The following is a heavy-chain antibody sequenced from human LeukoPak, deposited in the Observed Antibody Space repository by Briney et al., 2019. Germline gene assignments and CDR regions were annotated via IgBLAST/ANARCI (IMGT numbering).Heavy chain of an antibody. V-gene: IGHV1-8*02. J-gene: IGHJ4*02. CDR2: INPNSGNT. Sequence: ASVKVSCKASGYTFTGYYMHWVRQAPGQGLEWMGWINPNSGNTGYAQKFQGRVTMTRNTSISTAYMELSSLRSEDTAVYYCARGGRDGYNYEIDYWGQGTLVTVSS. D-gene: IGHD5-24*01. CDR3: ARGGRDGYNYEIDY. CDR1: GYTFTGYY.